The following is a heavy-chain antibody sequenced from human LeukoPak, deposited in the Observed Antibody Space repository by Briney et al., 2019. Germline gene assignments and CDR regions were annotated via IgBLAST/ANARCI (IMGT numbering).Heavy chain of an antibody. CDR1: GYTVTVYY. CDR2: VNSDSGAT. V-gene: IGHV1-2*02. J-gene: IGHJ4*02. CDR3: ARKDAGPSSFDS. Sequence: ASVKVSCKASGYTVTVYYIHWVRQAPGQGLEWMGWVNSDSGATNYEQKFQGRVTMTRDTSINTVYLELSSLTSDDTAIYYCARKDAGPSSFDSWGQGSLVTVSS.